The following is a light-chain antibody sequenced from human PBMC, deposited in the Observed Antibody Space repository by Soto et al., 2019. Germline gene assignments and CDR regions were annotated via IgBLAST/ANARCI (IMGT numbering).Light chain of an antibody. V-gene: IGKV3-11*01. CDR3: QQRSNWPLT. CDR1: QSVSRH. CDR2: GAS. J-gene: IGKJ4*01. Sequence: IVLPQSPATLSFSPGERATLSCRASQSVSRHLAWYQQKPGQAPRLLIYGASNRATGIPARFSGSGSGTDFTLTISSLEPEDFAVYYCQQRSNWPLTFGGGTKVDIK.